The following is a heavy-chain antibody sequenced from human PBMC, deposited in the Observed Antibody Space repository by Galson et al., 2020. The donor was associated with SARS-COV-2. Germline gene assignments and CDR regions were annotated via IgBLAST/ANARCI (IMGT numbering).Heavy chain of an antibody. CDR2: FYQDGTS. V-gene: IGHV4-38-2*01. CDR3: ARHAAECSGGVCALDYFAALDV. CDR1: GFSVRRGHF. D-gene: IGHD2-8*02. Sequence: SETLSLTCAVSGFSVRRGHFWGWIRHPPGRSLEWIGNFYQDGTSYYNPSPNNRVSTSTDTTTNVVSLRLKSLTAADTAVYYCARHAAECSGGVCALDYFAALDVWGQGTTVIVSS. J-gene: IGHJ6*02.